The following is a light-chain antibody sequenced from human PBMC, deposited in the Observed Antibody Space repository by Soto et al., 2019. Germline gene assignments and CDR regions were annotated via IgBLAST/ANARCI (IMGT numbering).Light chain of an antibody. CDR1: QSISTW. Sequence: DIQMTQSPSTLSVSVGDRITITCRASQSISTWLAWYHQKPGKAPKLLVYAASTLESGVPSRFSGSGSGTEFTLTISSLQPDDFATYHCQQYSSSPWTFGQGTKVEIK. CDR2: AAS. V-gene: IGKV1-5*01. CDR3: QQYSSSPWT. J-gene: IGKJ1*01.